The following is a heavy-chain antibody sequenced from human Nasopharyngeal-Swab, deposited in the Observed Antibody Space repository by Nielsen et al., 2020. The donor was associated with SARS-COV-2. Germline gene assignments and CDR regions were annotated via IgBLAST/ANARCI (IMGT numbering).Heavy chain of an antibody. V-gene: IGHV1-24*01. CDR2: FDPEDGET. Sequence: ASVKVSCKVSGYTLTELSMHWVRQAPGKGLEWMGGFDPEDGETIYAQKFQGRVTMTEDTSTDTAYMELSSLRSEDTAVYYCAREKYLYPDILTGYVSHYYGMDVWGQGTTVTVSS. CDR1: GYTLTELS. CDR3: AREKYLYPDILTGYVSHYYGMDV. D-gene: IGHD3-9*01. J-gene: IGHJ6*02.